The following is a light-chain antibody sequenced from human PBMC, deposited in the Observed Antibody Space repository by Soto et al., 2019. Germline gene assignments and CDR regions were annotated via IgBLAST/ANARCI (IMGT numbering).Light chain of an antibody. V-gene: IGKV3-15*01. Sequence: EIVMTQSPATLSVSPGGRATLSCRASQSISDTLAWYQQKPGQTPRLIIYSASRGATGFPARFSGSGSGTDFTLTISSMQSEDLAVYYCQQYNNWPWTVGQGTKVDIK. J-gene: IGKJ1*01. CDR1: QSISDT. CDR3: QQYNNWPWT. CDR2: SAS.